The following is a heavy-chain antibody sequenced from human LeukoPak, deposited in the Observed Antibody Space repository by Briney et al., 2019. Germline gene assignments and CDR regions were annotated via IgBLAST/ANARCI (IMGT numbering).Heavy chain of an antibody. D-gene: IGHD3-10*01. CDR1: GGSFSGYY. CDR3: ARVRGVIISIFDY. V-gene: IGHV4-34*01. J-gene: IGHJ4*02. CDR2: INHSGST. Sequence: SETLSLTCAVYGGSFSGYYWSWIRQPSGKGLEWIGEINHSGSTNYNPSLKSRVTISVDTSKNQFSLKLSSVTAADTAVYYCARVRGVIISIFDYWGQGTLVTVSS.